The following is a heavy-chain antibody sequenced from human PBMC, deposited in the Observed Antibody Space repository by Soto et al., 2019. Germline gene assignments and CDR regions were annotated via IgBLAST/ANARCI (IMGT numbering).Heavy chain of an antibody. CDR3: ARRDPLYYFDY. V-gene: IGHV4-38-2*01. CDR2: IYHSGST. Sequence: SETLSLTCAVSGYSISSGYYWGWIRQPPGKGLEWIGSIYHSGSTYYNPSLKSRVTISVDTSKNQFSLMLSSVTAADTAVYYCARRDPLYYFDYWGQGTLVTVSS. CDR1: GYSISSGYY. J-gene: IGHJ4*02.